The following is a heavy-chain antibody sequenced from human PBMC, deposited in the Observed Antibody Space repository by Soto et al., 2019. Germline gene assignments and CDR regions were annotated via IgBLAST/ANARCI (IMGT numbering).Heavy chain of an antibody. V-gene: IGHV3-7*01. D-gene: IGHD2-15*01. CDR1: EFTFSRYW. J-gene: IGHJ4*02. CDR3: ARSFGSCSRSINYVY. CDR2: IKQDGTEK. Sequence: GGSLRDSCEASEFTFSRYWMSWVRQAPGKGLEWVANIKQDGTEKYYVDSVKGRFTISRDNAKNSLYLQMNSLRAEDTAVYYCARSFGSCSRSINYVYWCQGTLVTV.